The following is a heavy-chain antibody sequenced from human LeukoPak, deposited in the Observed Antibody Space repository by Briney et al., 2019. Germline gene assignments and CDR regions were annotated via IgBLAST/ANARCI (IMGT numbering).Heavy chain of an antibody. D-gene: IGHD1/OR15-1a*01. CDR3: ASAPNKSGLRWFDH. J-gene: IGHJ5*02. V-gene: IGHV4-39*01. Sequence: SETLSLTCTVSGGSITSRSYYWGWIRQPPGKGLEWIGSIFYSGSTYYSSSLMSRVTISVDTSKNQFSLKLSSVTAADTAVYYCASAPNKSGLRWFDHWGQGTLVTVSS. CDR2: IFYSGST. CDR1: GGSITSRSYY.